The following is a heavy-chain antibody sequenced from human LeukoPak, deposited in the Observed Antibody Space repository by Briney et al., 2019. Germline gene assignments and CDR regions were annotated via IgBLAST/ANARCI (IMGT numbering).Heavy chain of an antibody. CDR1: GFTFSGSA. D-gene: IGHD3-22*01. Sequence: GGSLRLSCATSGFTFSGSAIHWVRQASGKGLEWVGRIRSKANSYATTDGASVRGRFSISRDDSKNTPYLQMNSLKTEDTAVYYCTRPSYDSSASGVVYWGQGTLVTVSS. CDR2: IRSKANSYAT. CDR3: TRPSYDSSASGVVY. V-gene: IGHV3-73*01. J-gene: IGHJ4*02.